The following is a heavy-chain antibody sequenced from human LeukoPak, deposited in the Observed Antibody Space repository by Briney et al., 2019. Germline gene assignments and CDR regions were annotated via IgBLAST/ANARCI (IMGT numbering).Heavy chain of an antibody. J-gene: IGHJ5*02. D-gene: IGHD1-1*01. CDR1: GFTFGNYA. CDR2: VRNKAYGGTT. Sequence: GGSLRLSCTASGFTFGNYAMSWVRQAPGKGLEWVGFVRNKAYGGTTECAASVKGRFTISRDDSKSIAYLQMNSLKTEDTAVYYCTRDDNWNDVGGSVGWFDPWGQGTLVTVSS. CDR3: TRDDNWNDVGGSVGWFDP. V-gene: IGHV3-49*04.